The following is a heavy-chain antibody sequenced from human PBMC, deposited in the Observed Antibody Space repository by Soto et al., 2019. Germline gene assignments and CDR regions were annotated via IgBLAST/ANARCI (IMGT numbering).Heavy chain of an antibody. J-gene: IGHJ6*03. CDR2: IYYSGST. V-gene: IGHV4-59*01. CDR3: ARVSRYSSSSPYMDV. Sequence: PSETLSLTCTVSGGSISSYYWSWIRQPPGKGLEWIGYIYYSGSTNYNPSLKSRVTISVDTSKNQFSLKLSSVTAADTAVYYCARVSRYSSSSPYMDVWGKGTTVTVS. D-gene: IGHD6-6*01. CDR1: GGSISSYY.